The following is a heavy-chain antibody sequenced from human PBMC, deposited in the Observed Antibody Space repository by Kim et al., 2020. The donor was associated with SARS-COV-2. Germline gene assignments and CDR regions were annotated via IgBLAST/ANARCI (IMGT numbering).Heavy chain of an antibody. CDR2: ISYDGSNK. Sequence: GGSLRLSCAASGFTFSSYGMHWVRQAPGKGLEWVAVISYDGSNKYYADSVTGRFTISRDNSKNTLYLQMNSLRAEDTAVYYCAKDLYSRVYAAAGTYYYYGLDVWGEGTTVTVSS. J-gene: IGHJ6*04. D-gene: IGHD6-13*01. V-gene: IGHV3-30*18. CDR3: AKDLYSRVYAAAGTYYYYGLDV. CDR1: GFTFSSYG.